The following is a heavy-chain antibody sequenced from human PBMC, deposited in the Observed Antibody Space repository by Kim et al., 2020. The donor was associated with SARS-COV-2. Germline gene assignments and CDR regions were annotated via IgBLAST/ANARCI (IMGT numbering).Heavy chain of an antibody. V-gene: IGHV3-30*18. CDR2: ISYDGSNK. J-gene: IGHJ6*02. Sequence: GGSLRLSCAASGFTFSSYGMHWVRQAPGKGLEWVAVISYDGSNKYYADSVKGRFTISRDNSKNTLYLQMNSLRAEDTAVYYCAKDGPGTMYYDFWSGYYAREYDYYDMDVWGQGNTVTVSS. CDR3: AKDGPGTMYYDFWSGYYAREYDYYDMDV. D-gene: IGHD3-3*01. CDR1: GFTFSSYG.